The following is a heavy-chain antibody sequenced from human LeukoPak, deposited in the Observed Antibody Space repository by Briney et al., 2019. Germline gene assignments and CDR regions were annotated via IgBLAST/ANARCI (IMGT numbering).Heavy chain of an antibody. J-gene: IGHJ4*02. Sequence: SETLSLTCTVSGGSISSYYWSWTRQPPGKGLERIGYIYYSGSTNYNPSLKSRVTISVDTSKNQFSLKLSSVTAADTAVYYCARGPGTPFDYWGQGTLVTVSS. D-gene: IGHD3-10*01. CDR1: GGSISSYY. V-gene: IGHV4-59*01. CDR2: IYYSGST. CDR3: ARGPGTPFDY.